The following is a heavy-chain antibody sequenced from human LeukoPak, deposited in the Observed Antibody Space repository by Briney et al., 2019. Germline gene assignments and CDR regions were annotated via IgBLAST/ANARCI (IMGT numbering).Heavy chain of an antibody. CDR1: GFTFSSYA. J-gene: IGHJ4*02. V-gene: IGHV3-23*01. CDR3: AKDGATYYYDSSGYYLYYFDY. D-gene: IGHD3-22*01. Sequence: GGSQRLSCAASGFTFSSYAMSWVRQAPGKGLEWVSAISGYGGSTYYADSVKGRFTISRDNSKNTLYLQMNSLRAEDTAVYYCAKDGATYYYDSSGYYLYYFDYWGQGTLVTVSS. CDR2: ISGYGGST.